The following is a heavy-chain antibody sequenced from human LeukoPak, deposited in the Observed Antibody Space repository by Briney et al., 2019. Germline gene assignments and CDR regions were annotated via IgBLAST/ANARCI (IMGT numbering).Heavy chain of an antibody. D-gene: IGHD6-19*01. CDR3: VRIAVAGHYFDY. CDR2: ISGSGGST. CDR1: GFTFGDYA. V-gene: IGHV3-23*01. J-gene: IGHJ4*02. Sequence: GGSLRLSCTTSGFTFGDYAMSWVRQAPGKGLEWVSAISGSGGSTYYADSVKGRFTISRDNSKNTLYLQMNSLRAEDTAVYYCVRIAVAGHYFDYWGQGTLVTVSS.